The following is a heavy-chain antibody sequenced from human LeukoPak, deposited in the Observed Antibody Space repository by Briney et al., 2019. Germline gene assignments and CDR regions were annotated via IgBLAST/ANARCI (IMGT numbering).Heavy chain of an antibody. Sequence: SETLSLACTVSGGAISSSSYYWGGIRQPPGKGLEWIGRIYYSGSTYYNQSLKSRVTISVDTSKNQFSLKLSSVTAADTAVYYCAREERGDYYDISGYYRIPSDYWGQGTLVTVSS. V-gene: IGHV4-39*07. D-gene: IGHD3-22*01. J-gene: IGHJ4*02. CDR1: GGAISSSSYY. CDR2: IYYSGST. CDR3: AREERGDYYDISGYYRIPSDY.